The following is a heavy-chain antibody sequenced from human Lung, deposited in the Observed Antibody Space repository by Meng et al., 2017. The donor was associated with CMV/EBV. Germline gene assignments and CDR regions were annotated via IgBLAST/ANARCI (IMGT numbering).Heavy chain of an antibody. J-gene: IGHJ4*02. CDR1: GFTFSNAR. Sequence: GESLKISCAASGFTFSNARMSWVRQAPGKGLEWVGRFKGTTDGGTTDYAAPVKGRFSISRDDSKKTLHLQMNSLKTEDTAVYFCLYYYDSSGYVDYLGRGXLVTFSS. V-gene: IGHV3-15*01. D-gene: IGHD3-22*01. CDR3: LYYYDSSGYVDY. CDR2: FKGTTDGGTT.